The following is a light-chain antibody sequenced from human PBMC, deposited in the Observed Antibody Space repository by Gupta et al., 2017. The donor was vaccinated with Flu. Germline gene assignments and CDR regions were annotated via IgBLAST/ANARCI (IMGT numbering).Light chain of an antibody. CDR1: TIDFGVDKF. Sequence: SITTSSTGTTIDFGVDKFVSWYQHHPGKAPILMMCDVSDRPSGVSDRFAGSKSGNTASLTISGLQAEDEADYYCSSVTRSNTQRFGGGTKLTVL. J-gene: IGLJ3*02. V-gene: IGLV2-14*03. CDR3: SSVTRSNTQR. CDR2: DVS.